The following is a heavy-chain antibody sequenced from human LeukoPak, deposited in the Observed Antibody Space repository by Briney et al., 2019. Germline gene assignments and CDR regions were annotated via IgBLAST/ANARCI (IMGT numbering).Heavy chain of an antibody. Sequence: GGSLRLSCAASGFTFSSYSMNWVRQAPGKGLEWVAVIWYGGSKKYYADSVKGRFTISRDNSKNTLYLQMNSLRAEDTAVYYCAKDGGVRQLFARRGEYYFDYWGQGTLVPVSS. CDR2: IWYGGSKK. CDR1: GFTFSSYS. V-gene: IGHV3-30*02. D-gene: IGHD3-16*01. J-gene: IGHJ4*02. CDR3: AKDGGVRQLFARRGEYYFDY.